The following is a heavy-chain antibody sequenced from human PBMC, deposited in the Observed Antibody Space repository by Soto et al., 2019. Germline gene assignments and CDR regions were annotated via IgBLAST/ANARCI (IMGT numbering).Heavy chain of an antibody. CDR2: MYHSGTF. D-gene: IGHD3-10*01. Sequence: SETLSLTCAVSGGSIGGVGYSWSWIRQPPGGGLEWIGYMYHSGTFLKSPSLKTRLTISLDMSKNQFSLTLNSMTAADTAVYYCARAQFYSGSGNYNNLMFDAWGQGIQVTVSS. CDR3: ARAQFYSGSGNYNNLMFDA. V-gene: IGHV4-30-2*01. CDR1: GGSIGGVGYS. J-gene: IGHJ5*02.